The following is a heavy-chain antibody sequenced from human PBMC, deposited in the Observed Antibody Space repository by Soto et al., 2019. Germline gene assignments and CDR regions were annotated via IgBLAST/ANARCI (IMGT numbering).Heavy chain of an antibody. CDR2: IYYSGST. J-gene: IGHJ4*02. Sequence: SETLSLTCTVSGGSISSSSYYWGWIRQPPGKGLEWIGSIYYSGSTYYNPSLKSRVTISVDTSKNQFSLKLSSVTAADTAVYYCARQVIVAGSGDYWGKGTLVTVSS. D-gene: IGHD6-19*01. V-gene: IGHV4-39*01. CDR1: GGSISSSSYY. CDR3: ARQVIVAGSGDY.